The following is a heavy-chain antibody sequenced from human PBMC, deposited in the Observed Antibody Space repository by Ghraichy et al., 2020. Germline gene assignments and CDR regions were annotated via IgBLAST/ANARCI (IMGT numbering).Heavy chain of an antibody. V-gene: IGHV3-74*01. CDR1: GFTFSSYW. J-gene: IGHJ4*02. CDR2: MNSDGRST. D-gene: IGHD5-24*01. Sequence: GESLNISCAASGFTFSSYWMHWVRQAPGKGLVWVSRMNSDGRSTNYADSVKGRFTISRDNAKNTLYLQMNSLRAEDTAVYYCARDGDGFNYWGQGTLVTVSS. CDR3: ARDGDGFNY.